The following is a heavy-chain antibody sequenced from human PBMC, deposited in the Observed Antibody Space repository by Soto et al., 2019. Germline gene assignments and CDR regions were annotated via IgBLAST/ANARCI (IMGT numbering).Heavy chain of an antibody. CDR3: ARDKGYCSDTSCPDFDY. J-gene: IGHJ4*02. D-gene: IGHD2-15*01. Sequence: QVQLVQSGAEVKKPGSSVKVSCKASGGTLSSYTFSWVRQAPGQGLEWMGRVIHNLGVTNYAKKFQGRYTIVVDTSTSTAYMELNSLRYEDTAVYYCARDKGYCSDTSCPDFDYWGQGSLFTVSS. CDR2: VIHNLGVT. CDR1: GGTLSSYT. V-gene: IGHV1-69*08.